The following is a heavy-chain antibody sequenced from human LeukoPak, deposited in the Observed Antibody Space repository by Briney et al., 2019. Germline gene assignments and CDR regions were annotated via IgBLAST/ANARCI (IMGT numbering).Heavy chain of an antibody. V-gene: IGHV3-74*01. CDR3: ARDFKEADP. CDR2: ISTDGSST. CDR1: EFTFSSYW. Sequence: GGSLRLSCEDSEFTFSSYWMHWVRQAPGKGLVWVSRISTDGSSTSYADSVKGRFTISRDNARKTLYLQMNSVRAEDTAVYYCARDFKEADPWGQGTLVTVSS. J-gene: IGHJ5*02.